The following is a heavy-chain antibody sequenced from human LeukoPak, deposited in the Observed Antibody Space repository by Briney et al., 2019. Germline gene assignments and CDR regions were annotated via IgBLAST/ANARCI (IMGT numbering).Heavy chain of an antibody. CDR1: GFTFSSYG. D-gene: IGHD3-10*01. V-gene: IGHV3-23*01. CDR3: AKESSAEFDY. CDR2: ISGSGAST. Sequence: GGTLRLSCAASGFTFSSYGMSWVRQAPGKGLEWVSAISGSGASTNYADSVKGRFTISRDSSKNTLYLQMNSLRAEDTALYYCAKESSAEFDYWGQATLVTVSS. J-gene: IGHJ4*02.